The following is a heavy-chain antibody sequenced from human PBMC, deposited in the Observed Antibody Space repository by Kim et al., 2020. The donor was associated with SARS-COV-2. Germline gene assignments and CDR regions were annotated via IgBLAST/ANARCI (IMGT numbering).Heavy chain of an antibody. Sequence: SETLSLTCTVSGGSISSYYWSWIRQPPGKGLEWIGYIDYSGSTNYNPSLKSRVSMSVDTSKNQFSLKLTSVTPADTAVYYCARRGNSGVNFWRYDYWGQG. CDR2: IDYSGST. CDR3: ARRGNSGVNFWRYDY. D-gene: IGHD2-15*01. J-gene: IGHJ4*02. CDR1: GGSISSYY. V-gene: IGHV4-59*13.